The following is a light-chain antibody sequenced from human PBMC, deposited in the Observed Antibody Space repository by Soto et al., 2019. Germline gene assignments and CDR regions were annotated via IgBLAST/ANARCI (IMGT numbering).Light chain of an antibody. Sequence: EVVMTQSPATLSVSPGERATLSCRASQSVSSALDWFQHKPGQAPRLLIYYASTRATGVPARFSGNGTGTEFTLTISSLQSEDFAVYYWQQYSNWPRTFGQGTKVEIK. CDR1: QSVSSA. CDR3: QQYSNWPRT. V-gene: IGKV3-15*01. CDR2: YAS. J-gene: IGKJ1*01.